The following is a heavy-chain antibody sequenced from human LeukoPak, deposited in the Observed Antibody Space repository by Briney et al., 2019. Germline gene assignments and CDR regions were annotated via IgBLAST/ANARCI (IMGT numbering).Heavy chain of an antibody. Sequence: SETLSLTCAVSGYSISSGYYWGWIRQPPGKGLEWIGSISHSGSTYYNPSLKSRVTISVDTSKNQFSLKLSSVTAADTAVYYCARAPGYYDSSGYYVDYWGQGTLVTVSS. V-gene: IGHV4-38-2*01. D-gene: IGHD3-22*01. CDR3: ARAPGYYDSSGYYVDY. CDR2: ISHSGST. CDR1: GYSISSGYY. J-gene: IGHJ4*02.